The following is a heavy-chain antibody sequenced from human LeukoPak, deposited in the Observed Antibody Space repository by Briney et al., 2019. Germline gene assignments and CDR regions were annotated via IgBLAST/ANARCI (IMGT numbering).Heavy chain of an antibody. Sequence: SETLSLTCAVYGGSFSNYYWSWIRQPPGKGLEWIGEINDSGRINYNPSLMSRVTVSVDTSKNQFSLRLSSVTATDTAVYYCARRWNYGRNYYIDVWGNGATVSVSS. CDR3: ARRWNYGRNYYIDV. CDR2: INDSGRI. J-gene: IGHJ6*03. D-gene: IGHD1-7*01. CDR1: GGSFSNYY. V-gene: IGHV4-34*01.